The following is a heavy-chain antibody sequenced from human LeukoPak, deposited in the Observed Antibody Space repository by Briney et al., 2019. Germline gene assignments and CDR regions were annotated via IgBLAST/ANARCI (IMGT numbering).Heavy chain of an antibody. V-gene: IGHV1-18*01. CDR3: ARDHLASGSYSSGERVH. CDR2: ISANGNT. CDR1: GYTFSGYG. J-gene: IGHJ4*02. D-gene: IGHD3-16*01. Sequence: ASVKVSCKASGYTFSGYGISWVRQAPGQGLEWMGWISANGNTNYIPKLQGRVTMTTDTPTTPVYMELTSLRSDDTAVYYCARDHLASGSYSSGERVHWGQGTLVTVSS.